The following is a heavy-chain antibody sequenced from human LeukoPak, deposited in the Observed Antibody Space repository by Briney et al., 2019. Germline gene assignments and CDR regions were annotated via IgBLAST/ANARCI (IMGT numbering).Heavy chain of an antibody. D-gene: IGHD3-22*01. Sequence: GGSLRLSCAASGFTFSSYAMSWVRQAPGKGLEWVSAISAGGGGTYYAASVKGRFTISRDNSKNTLYLQMNSLRAEDTAVYYCAKGSLFGHGTDYYDSSGYRRYFDYWGQGTLVTVSS. CDR2: ISAGGGGT. V-gene: IGHV3-23*01. CDR3: AKGSLFGHGTDYYDSSGYRRYFDY. J-gene: IGHJ4*02. CDR1: GFTFSSYA.